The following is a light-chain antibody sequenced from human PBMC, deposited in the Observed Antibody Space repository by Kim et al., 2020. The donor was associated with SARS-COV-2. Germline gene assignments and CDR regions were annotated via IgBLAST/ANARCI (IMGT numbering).Light chain of an antibody. CDR1: QDIGTW. CDR3: QQYESYWT. J-gene: IGKJ1*01. Sequence: LSAAVGDRVTMTCRASQDIGTWVAWYQQRPGRAPKLLIYKASALDSGVPGRFSGSGSGTEFTLTIDSLQADDVAIYYCQQYESYWTFGQGTKVEI. V-gene: IGKV1-5*03. CDR2: KAS.